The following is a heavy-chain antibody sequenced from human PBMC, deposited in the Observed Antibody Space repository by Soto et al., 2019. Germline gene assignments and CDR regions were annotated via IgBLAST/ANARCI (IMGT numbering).Heavy chain of an antibody. CDR2: IDTSDSYT. CDR1: GYSFTSYW. D-gene: IGHD4-4*01. CDR3: ARHRDYSTYFDAFDI. V-gene: IGHV5-10-1*01. Sequence: PGESQKISCKGSGYSFTSYWISWVREMPGKGLEWMGRIDTSDSYTNYSPSFKGHVTISADKSISTAYLQWSSLKASDTAMYYCARHRDYSTYFDAFDIWGQGTMVTVSS. J-gene: IGHJ3*02.